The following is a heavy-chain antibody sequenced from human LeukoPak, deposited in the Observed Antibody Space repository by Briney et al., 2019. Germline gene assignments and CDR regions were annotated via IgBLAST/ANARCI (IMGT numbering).Heavy chain of an antibody. J-gene: IGHJ5*02. CDR3: ARAVTYFYGSVTYDWFDP. CDR2: IKSDGSI. D-gene: IGHD3-10*01. V-gene: IGHV3-74*01. CDR1: GFTFSSYW. Sequence: TGGSLRLSCAASGFTFSSYWMHWVRHIPGKGLVWVSRIKSDGSIIYADSVKGRFTISRDNAKNTVYLQMNSLRAEDTAMYYCARAVTYFYGSVTYDWFDPWGQGTLVTVSS.